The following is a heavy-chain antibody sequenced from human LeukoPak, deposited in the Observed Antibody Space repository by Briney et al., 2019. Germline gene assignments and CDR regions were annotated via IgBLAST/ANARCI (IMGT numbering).Heavy chain of an antibody. CDR2: IYYSGST. Sequence: SETLSLTCTVSGGSISSYYWSWIRQPPGKGLEWIGYIYYSGSTNYNPSLKSRVTISVDTSKNQFSLKLSSVTAADTAVYYCARDRLPYYGSSGYYPWGQGTLVTVSS. V-gene: IGHV4-59*01. D-gene: IGHD3-22*01. J-gene: IGHJ5*02. CDR1: GGSISSYY. CDR3: ARDRLPYYGSSGYYP.